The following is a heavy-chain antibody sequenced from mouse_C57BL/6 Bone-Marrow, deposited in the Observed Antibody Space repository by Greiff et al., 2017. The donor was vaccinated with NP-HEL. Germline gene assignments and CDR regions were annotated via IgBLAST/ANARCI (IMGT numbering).Heavy chain of an antibody. D-gene: IGHD1-1*01. CDR3: ARKVYDYGSSPDWYFEV. Sequence: EVQLQQSGPELVKPGASVKISCKASGYSFTGYYMNWVKQSPEKSLEWIGEINPSTGGTTYNQKFKAKATLTVDKSSSTAYMQLKSLTSEDSAVYYCARKVYDYGSSPDWYFEVWGTGTTVTVAS. CDR2: INPSTGGT. CDR1: GYSFTGYY. J-gene: IGHJ1*03. V-gene: IGHV1-42*01.